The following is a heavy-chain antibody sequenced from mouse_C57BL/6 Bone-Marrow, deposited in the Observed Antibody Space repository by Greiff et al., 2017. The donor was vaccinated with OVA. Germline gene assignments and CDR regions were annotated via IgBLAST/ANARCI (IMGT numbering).Heavy chain of an antibody. D-gene: IGHD3-2*02. Sequence: VQLQQPGTELVKPGASVKLSCKASGYTFTSYWMHWVKQRPGQGLEWIGNINPSNGGTNYNEKFKSKATLTVDKSSSTAYMQLSSLTSEDSAVYYCARGTAQATAWFAYWGQGTLVTVSA. CDR3: ARGTAQATAWFAY. V-gene: IGHV1-53*01. J-gene: IGHJ3*01. CDR2: INPSNGGT. CDR1: GYTFTSYW.